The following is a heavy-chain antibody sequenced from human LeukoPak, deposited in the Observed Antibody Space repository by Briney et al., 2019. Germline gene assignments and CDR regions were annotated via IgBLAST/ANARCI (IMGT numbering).Heavy chain of an antibody. CDR3: ARAWSVETATIGMTFDI. CDR2: ISYDGSNK. J-gene: IGHJ3*02. V-gene: IGHV3-30-3*01. D-gene: IGHD5-24*01. Sequence: PGGSLRLSSAASGFTFSSYAMHWVRQAPGKGLEWEAVISYDGSNKYYADSVKSRFTISRDNSKNTLYLQMNSLRAEDTAVYYCARAWSVETATIGMTFDIWGQGTMVTVSS. CDR1: GFTFSSYA.